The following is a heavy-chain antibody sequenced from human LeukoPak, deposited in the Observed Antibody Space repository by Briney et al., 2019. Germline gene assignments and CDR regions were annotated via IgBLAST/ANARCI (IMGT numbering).Heavy chain of an antibody. CDR2: IYYSGST. D-gene: IGHD3-16*01. V-gene: IGHV4-59*01. CDR3: ASCWNGGVDY. CDR1: GGSISSYY. Sequence: PSETLSLTCTVSGGSISSYYWSWIRQPPGKGLERIGYIYYSGSTNYNPSLKSRVTISVDTSKNQFSLELSSVTAADTAVYYCASCWNGGVDYWGQGTLVTVSS. J-gene: IGHJ4*02.